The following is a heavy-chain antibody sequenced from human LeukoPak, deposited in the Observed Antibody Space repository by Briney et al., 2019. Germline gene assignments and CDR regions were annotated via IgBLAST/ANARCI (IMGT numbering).Heavy chain of an antibody. CDR2: ISSSSSYI. V-gene: IGHV3-21*01. CDR3: ARGDGGIVG. Sequence: GGSLRLSCAAFGFTFSSYSMNWVRQAPGKGLEWVSSISSSSSYIYCADSVKGRFTISRDNAKNSLYLQMNSLRAEDTAVYYCARGDGGIVGRGQGTLVTVSS. J-gene: IGHJ4*02. CDR1: GFTFSSYS. D-gene: IGHD4-23*01.